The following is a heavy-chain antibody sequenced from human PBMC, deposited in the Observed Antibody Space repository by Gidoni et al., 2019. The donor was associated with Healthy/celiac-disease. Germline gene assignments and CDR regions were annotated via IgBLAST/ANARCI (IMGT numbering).Heavy chain of an antibody. J-gene: IGHJ4*02. D-gene: IGHD3-22*01. CDR3: AKVPAFYYDSSAIYFDY. Sequence: EVQLFESGGGLVQPGGSLRLPCAASGFTFNSYAISWVRQAPGKGLEWVSAISGSGGSTYYANSVKGRFTISRDNSKNTLYLQMNSLRAEDTAVYYCAKVPAFYYDSSAIYFDYWGQGTLVTVSS. CDR1: GFTFNSYA. CDR2: ISGSGGST. V-gene: IGHV3-23*01.